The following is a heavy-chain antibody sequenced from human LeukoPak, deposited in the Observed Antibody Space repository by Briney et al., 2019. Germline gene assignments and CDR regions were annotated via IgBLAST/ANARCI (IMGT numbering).Heavy chain of an antibody. CDR1: GFIFSSYS. CDR3: ARVEQWLGLGFDY. V-gene: IGHV3-48*04. CDR2: ISSSGSTI. J-gene: IGHJ4*02. Sequence: PGGSLRLSCTASGFIFSSYSMTWVRQAPGKGLEWVSYISSSGSTIYYADSVKGRFTISRDNAKNSLYLQMNSLRAEDTAVYYCARVEQWLGLGFDYWGQGTLVTVSS. D-gene: IGHD6-19*01.